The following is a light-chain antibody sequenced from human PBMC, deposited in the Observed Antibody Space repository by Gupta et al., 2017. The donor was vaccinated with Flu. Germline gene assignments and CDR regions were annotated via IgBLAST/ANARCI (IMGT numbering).Light chain of an antibody. V-gene: IGKV1-12*01. CDR3: QQTQTFPRT. CDR1: QDISNG. Sequence: DIQITQFPSSVSASVGDRVTLTCRASQDISNGVVWYQQLPGKAPKILIFSASTLASGVPSRFTGSGSGTEFTLTINSLQAEDFATYFCQQTQTFPRTFGQGTRLEVK. J-gene: IGKJ1*01. CDR2: SAS.